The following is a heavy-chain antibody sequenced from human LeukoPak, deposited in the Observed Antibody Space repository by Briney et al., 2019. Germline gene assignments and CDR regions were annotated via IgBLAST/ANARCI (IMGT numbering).Heavy chain of an antibody. V-gene: IGHV1-2*02. D-gene: IGHD3-16*01. CDR3: ARVRYRLAETYIDY. CDR1: GYIFTGYY. CDR2: INPNSGDT. J-gene: IGHJ4*02. Sequence: VASVKVSCKASGYIFTGYYMHWVRQAPGQGLEWMGWINPNSGDTNYAQKFQGRVTMTRDTSISTAYMELSRLRSDDTVVYYRARVRYRLAETYIDYWGQGTLVTVSS.